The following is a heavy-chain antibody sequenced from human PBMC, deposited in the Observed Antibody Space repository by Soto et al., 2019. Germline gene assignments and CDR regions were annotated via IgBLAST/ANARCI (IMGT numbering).Heavy chain of an antibody. CDR1: GYTFTSYG. CDR3: EREHIAIFGGVIGAPPAY. CDR2: ISAYNGNT. Sequence: ASVKVSCKASGYTFTSYGISWVRQAPGQGLEWMGWISAYNGNTNYAQKLQGRVTMTTDTSTSTAYMELRSLRSDDTAVYYFEREHIAIFGGVIGAPPAYWVQGSSVPVSP. J-gene: IGHJ1*01. D-gene: IGHD3-3*01. V-gene: IGHV1-18*01.